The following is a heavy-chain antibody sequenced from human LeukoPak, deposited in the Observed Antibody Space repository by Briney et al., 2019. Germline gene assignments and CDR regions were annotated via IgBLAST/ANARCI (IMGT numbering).Heavy chain of an antibody. CDR1: GYSIAHGFF. J-gene: IGHJ2*01. CDR2: LYHSGTT. CDR3: ARVEVPRDINDWYFDL. D-gene: IGHD2-15*01. Sequence: SETLPLTCTVSGYSIAHGFFWAWIRQPPGGGLEWIGSLYHSGTTYYNTSLKSRISTSVDTSKNQFSLKLRLVTAADTAVYYCARVEVPRDINDWYFDLWGRGTLVTVSS. V-gene: IGHV4-38-2*02.